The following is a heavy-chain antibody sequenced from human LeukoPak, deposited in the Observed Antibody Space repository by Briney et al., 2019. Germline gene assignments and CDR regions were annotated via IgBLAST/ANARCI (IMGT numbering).Heavy chain of an antibody. CDR2: IRYDGSSK. D-gene: IGHD3-22*01. Sequence: GGSLRLSCAASGFTFSSYGMHWVRQAPGKGLEWVAFIRYDGSSKYYADSVKGRFTISRDNSKNTLYLQMNSLRAEDTAVYYCAKAGAWQYYYDSSGYYPDYWGQGTLVTVSS. CDR3: AKAGAWQYYYDSSGYYPDY. CDR1: GFTFSSYG. V-gene: IGHV3-30*02. J-gene: IGHJ4*02.